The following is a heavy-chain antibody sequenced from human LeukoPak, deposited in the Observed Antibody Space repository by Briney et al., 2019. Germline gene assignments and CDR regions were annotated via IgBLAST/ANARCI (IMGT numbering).Heavy chain of an antibody. CDR1: GGTFSSYA. CDR3: ARDSEGSSWWGAYDY. V-gene: IGHV1-69*06. CDR2: IIPIFGTA. Sequence: GASVKVSCKASGGTFSSYAISWVRQAPGQGREWMGGIIPIFGTANYAQKFQGRVTITADKATSTAYMELSSLRSEDTAVYYCARDSEGSSWWGAYDYWGQGTLVTVSS. D-gene: IGHD6-13*01. J-gene: IGHJ4*02.